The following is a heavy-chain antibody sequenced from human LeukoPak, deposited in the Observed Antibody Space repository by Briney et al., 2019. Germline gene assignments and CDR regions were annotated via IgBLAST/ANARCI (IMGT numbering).Heavy chain of an antibody. CDR2: ISAYNGNT. D-gene: IGHD4-17*01. J-gene: IGHJ4*02. Sequence: EASVKVSCKASGYTFTSYGISWVRQAPGQGLEWMGWISAYNGNTNYAQKLQGRVTITTDTSTSTAYMELRSLRSDDTAVYYCARAPDYGDYSDFDYWGQGTLVTVSS. V-gene: IGHV1-18*01. CDR3: ARAPDYGDYSDFDY. CDR1: GYTFTSYG.